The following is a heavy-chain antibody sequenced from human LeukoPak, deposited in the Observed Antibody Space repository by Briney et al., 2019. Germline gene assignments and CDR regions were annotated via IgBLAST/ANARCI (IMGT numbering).Heavy chain of an antibody. CDR2: ISSSSSYI. V-gene: IGHV3-21*01. D-gene: IGHD3-3*01. CDR3: ARSPPYYDFWSGYSAGYFDY. J-gene: IGHJ4*02. Sequence: GGSLRLSCAASGFTFSSYSMNWVRQAPGKGLEWVSSISSSSSYIYYADSVKGRFTISRDSAKNSLYLQMNSLRAEDTAVYYCARSPPYYDFWSGYSAGYFDYWGQGTLVTVSS. CDR1: GFTFSSYS.